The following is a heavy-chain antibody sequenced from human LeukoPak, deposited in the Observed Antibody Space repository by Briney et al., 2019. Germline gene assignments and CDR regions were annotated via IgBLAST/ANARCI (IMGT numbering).Heavy chain of an antibody. CDR1: GGSIRSYY. CDR2: IYSSGST. CDR3: ARLYGSGYSDGDF. Sequence: PSETLSLTCTVSGGSIRSYYWSWIPQTPGKGLEFIGYIYSSGSTNSHPYFKSRVTFSIDSTKNHFSLKLTYVRAADTAVYYCARLYGSGYSDGDFWGQGSLVTVSS. D-gene: IGHD6-25*01. J-gene: IGHJ4*02. V-gene: IGHV4-59*08.